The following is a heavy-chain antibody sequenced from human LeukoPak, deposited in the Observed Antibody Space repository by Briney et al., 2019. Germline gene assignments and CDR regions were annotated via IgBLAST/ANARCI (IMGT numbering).Heavy chain of an antibody. CDR3: FLSSWYSTDY. CDR1: GFTFRSDG. J-gene: IGHJ4*02. D-gene: IGHD6-13*01. V-gene: IGHV3-23*01. Sequence: GGSLRLSCAASGFTFRSDGMSWVRQAPGKGLEWVSVISDSGGSTYYADSVKGRFTISRDNSKNTLYLQMNSLRAEDTAVYYCFLSSWYSTDYWGQGTLVTVSS. CDR2: ISDSGGST.